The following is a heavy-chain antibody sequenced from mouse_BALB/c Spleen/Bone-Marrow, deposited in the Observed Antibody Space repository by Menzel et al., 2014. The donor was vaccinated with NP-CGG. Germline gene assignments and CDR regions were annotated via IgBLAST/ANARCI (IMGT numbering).Heavy chain of an antibody. D-gene: IGHD2-3*01. CDR2: INPSSGYT. CDR1: GYTFTTYT. CDR3: ARRDDGYVFFAY. V-gene: IGHV1-4*01. Sequence: VQLQQSGAELARPGASVKMSCRASGYTFTTYTIHWVRQRPGQGLEWIGYINPSSGYTNYIQKFKDKATLTADKSSSTAYMQLSSLTSEDSAVYYCARRDDGYVFFAYWGQGTTLTVSS. J-gene: IGHJ2*01.